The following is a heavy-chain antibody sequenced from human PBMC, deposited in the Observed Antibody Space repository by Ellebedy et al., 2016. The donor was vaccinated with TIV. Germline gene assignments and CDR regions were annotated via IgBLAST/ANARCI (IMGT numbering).Heavy chain of an antibody. CDR1: GFTFDDYT. Sequence: GESLKISXAASGFTFDDYTMHWVRQAPGKGLEWVSLISWDGGSTYYADSVKGRFTISRDNSKNSLYLQMNSLRTEDTALYYCARDGDFDRNFQHWGQGTLVTVSS. V-gene: IGHV3-43*01. CDR2: ISWDGGST. CDR3: ARDGDFDRNFQH. D-gene: IGHD3-9*01. J-gene: IGHJ1*01.